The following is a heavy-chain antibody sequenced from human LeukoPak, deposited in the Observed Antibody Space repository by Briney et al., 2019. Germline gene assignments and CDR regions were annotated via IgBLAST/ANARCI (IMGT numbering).Heavy chain of an antibody. CDR1: GFTFSSYA. V-gene: IGHV3-23*01. J-gene: IGHJ4*02. D-gene: IGHD2-21*02. CDR2: ISGSGGST. Sequence: GGSLRLSCAASGFTFSSYAMSWVRQAPGKGLEWVSAISGSGGSTYYADSVKGRFTITRDNSKNTLYLQMNSLRAEVTAVYYCAKVSAIVVVTAISPFDYWGQGTLVTVSS. CDR3: AKVSAIVVVTAISPFDY.